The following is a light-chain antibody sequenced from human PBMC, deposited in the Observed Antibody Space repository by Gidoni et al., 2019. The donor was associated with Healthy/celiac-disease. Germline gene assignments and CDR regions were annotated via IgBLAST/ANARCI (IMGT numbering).Light chain of an antibody. J-gene: IGKJ2*03. CDR1: QRVSSN. V-gene: IGKV3-15*01. Sequence: EIVMTQSPATLSVSPGESATLPCRASQRVSSNVAWYQQKPGQAPRLLIYGASTRATGIPARFSGSGSGTEFTLTISSRQSEDFAVYYCQQYNNWPPGYSLGQGTKLEIK. CDR3: QQYNNWPPGYS. CDR2: GAS.